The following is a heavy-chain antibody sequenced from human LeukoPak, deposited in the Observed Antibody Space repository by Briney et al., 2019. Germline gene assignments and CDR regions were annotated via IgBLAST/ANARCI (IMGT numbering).Heavy chain of an antibody. CDR1: GFTFSSYG. V-gene: IGHV3-33*01. CDR3: ARRKPYYYYMDV. CDR2: IWYDGSNK. Sequence: PGGSLRFSCAASGFTFSSYGMHWVRQAPGKGLEWEAVIWYDGSNKYYADSVKGRFTISRDNSKNTLYLQMNSLRAEDTAVYYCARRKPYYYYMDVWGKGTTVTVSS. J-gene: IGHJ6*03.